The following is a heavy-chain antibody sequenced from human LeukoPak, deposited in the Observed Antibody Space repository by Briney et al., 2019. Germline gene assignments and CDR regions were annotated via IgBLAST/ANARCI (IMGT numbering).Heavy chain of an antibody. D-gene: IGHD3-16*01. CDR1: GGSISGGPYF. CDR2: IWPSGST. CDR3: AGGGDAFDI. V-gene: IGHV4-30-2*02. J-gene: IGHJ3*02. Sequence: PSETLSLTCSVSGGSISGGPYFWSRIRQSPGQGLEWIGYIWPSGSTNYNPSLKSRVTISVDTSKNQFSLKLSSVTAADTAVYYCAGGGDAFDIWGQGTMVTVSS.